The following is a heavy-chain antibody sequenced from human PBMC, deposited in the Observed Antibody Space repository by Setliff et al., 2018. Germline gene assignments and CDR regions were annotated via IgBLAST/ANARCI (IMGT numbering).Heavy chain of an antibody. CDR1: GYTFTGYG. J-gene: IGHJ2*01. V-gene: IGHV1-18*01. CDR2: ISAYNGNT. D-gene: IGHD2-15*01. CDR3: ARVVGSGGNGGHWYFDL. Sequence: GASVKVSCKASGYTFTGYGISWVRQAPGQGLEWMGWISAYNGNTNYAQKLQGRVTMTTDTSTSTAYMELRSLRSDDTAVYYCARVVGSGGNGGHWYFDLWGRGTLVTVSS.